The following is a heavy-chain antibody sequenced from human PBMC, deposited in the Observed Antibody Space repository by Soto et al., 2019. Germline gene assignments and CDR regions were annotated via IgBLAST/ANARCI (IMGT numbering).Heavy chain of an antibody. D-gene: IGHD3-9*01. CDR1: GGSTRNYF. V-gene: IGHV4-59*01. CDR3: ARYVNPYDTDVWFEP. J-gene: IGHJ5*02. Sequence: SETLSLTCTVSGGSTRNYFWSWIRQPPGKGLEWIGCIYYSGTTNYNSSLKSRVTILLDTSKNQFSLRLRSVTAADTAVYYCARYVNPYDTDVWFEPWGQGTLVTVSS. CDR2: IYYSGTT.